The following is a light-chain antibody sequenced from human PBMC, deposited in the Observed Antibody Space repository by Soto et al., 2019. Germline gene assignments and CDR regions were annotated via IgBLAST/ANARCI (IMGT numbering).Light chain of an antibody. CDR2: EVT. J-gene: IGLJ1*01. CDR1: SSDVGAYNY. V-gene: IGLV2-8*01. Sequence: QSVLTQPPSASGSPGQSVTISCTGTSSDVGAYNYVSWYQHHPGKAPKLMIYEVTRRPSGVPGRFSGSKSGNTASLTVSGLQAEDEAAYYCSSYTSSSTYVFGTGTQLTVL. CDR3: SSYTSSSTYV.